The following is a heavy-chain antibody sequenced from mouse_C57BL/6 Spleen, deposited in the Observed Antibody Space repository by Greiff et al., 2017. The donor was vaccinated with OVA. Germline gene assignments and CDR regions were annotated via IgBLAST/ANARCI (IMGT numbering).Heavy chain of an antibody. V-gene: IGHV1-64*01. CDR3: AREGYDLAWFAY. D-gene: IGHD2-4*01. Sequence: QVQLQQPGAELVKPGASVKLSCKASGYTFTSYWMHWVKQRPGQGLEWIGMIHPNSGSTNYNEKFKSKATLTVDKSSSTAYMQLSSLTSEDSAVYYCAREGYDLAWFAYWGQGTLVTVSA. J-gene: IGHJ3*01. CDR1: GYTFTSYW. CDR2: IHPNSGST.